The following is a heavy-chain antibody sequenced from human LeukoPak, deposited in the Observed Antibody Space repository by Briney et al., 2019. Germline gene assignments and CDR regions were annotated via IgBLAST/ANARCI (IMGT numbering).Heavy chain of an antibody. V-gene: IGHV4-39*01. Sequence: SETLSLTCSVSGDSITIGSYYWGWIRQPPGKGLEWIGSIYYSGNTYYNPSLKSRVTISVDTSQNQFSLKLSSVTAADTAVYYCARFGQLVPFDYWGQGTLVTVSS. CDR3: ARFGQLVPFDY. J-gene: IGHJ4*02. CDR2: IYYSGNT. D-gene: IGHD6-6*01. CDR1: GDSITIGSYY.